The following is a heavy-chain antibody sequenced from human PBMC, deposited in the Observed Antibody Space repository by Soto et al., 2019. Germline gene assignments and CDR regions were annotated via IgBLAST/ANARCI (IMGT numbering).Heavy chain of an antibody. J-gene: IGHJ4*02. V-gene: IGHV1-46*03. CDR1: GYTLTRYY. D-gene: IGHD4-17*01. CDR3: ARVPGYGDSSDFDY. CDR2: INPSGGST. Sequence: GGSMKVSCKASGYTLTRYYMHWVRQAPGQGLEWMGIINPSGGSTSYAQKFQGRVTMTRDTSTSTVYMELSSLRSEDTAVYYCARVPGYGDSSDFDYWGQGTLVTVSS.